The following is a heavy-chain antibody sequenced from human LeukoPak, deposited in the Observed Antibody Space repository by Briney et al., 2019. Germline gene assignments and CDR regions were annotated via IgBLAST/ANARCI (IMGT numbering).Heavy chain of an antibody. D-gene: IGHD2-2*02. J-gene: IGHJ3*02. CDR3: ARDLLGCSSSTSCYTGAFDI. CDR1: GYTFTGYY. V-gene: IGHV1-2*02. CDR2: INPNSGGT. Sequence: ASVKVSCKASGYTFTGYYMHWVRQAPGQGLEWMGWINPNSGGTNYAQKFQGRVTMTRDTSISTAYMELSRLRSDDTAVYYCARDLLGCSSSTSCYTGAFDIWGQGTMVTVPS.